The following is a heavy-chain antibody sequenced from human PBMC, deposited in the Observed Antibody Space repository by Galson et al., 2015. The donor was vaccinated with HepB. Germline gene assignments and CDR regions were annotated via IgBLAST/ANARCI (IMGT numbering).Heavy chain of an antibody. Sequence: SLRLSCAASGLTFNSYSMNWVRQAPGKGLEWISHISSRSTTIYYADSVRGRFTISRDNAKNSVYLQMNSLRDEDTAVYYCASAQPFDYWGQGTLVTVSS. V-gene: IGHV3-48*02. CDR1: GLTFNSYS. J-gene: IGHJ4*01. CDR3: ASAQPFDY. CDR2: ISSRSTTI.